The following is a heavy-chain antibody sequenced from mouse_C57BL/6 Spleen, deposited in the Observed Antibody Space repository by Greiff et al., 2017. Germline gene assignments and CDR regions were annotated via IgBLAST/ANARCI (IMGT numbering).Heavy chain of an antibody. D-gene: IGHD4-1*01. CDR3: ASPNWERRAWFAD. Sequence: QVQLQQPGAELVKPGASVKLSCKASGYTFTSYWMHWVKQRPGQGLEWIGMIHPNSGSTNYIEKFKSKATLTVDKSSSTAYMQLSSRTSEDSAVYYRASPNWERRAWFADWGQGTLVTVSA. CDR1: GYTFTSYW. J-gene: IGHJ3*01. CDR2: IHPNSGST. V-gene: IGHV1-64*01.